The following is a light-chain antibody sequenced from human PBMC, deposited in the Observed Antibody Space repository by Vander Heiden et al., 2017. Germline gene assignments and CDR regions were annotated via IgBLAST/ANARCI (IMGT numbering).Light chain of an antibody. CDR3: QQYGSSPLT. Sequence: EIVLTQSPGTLSLSPGERATISCRASQSVSSSYLGWYQQKPGQAPRILIHAASIRATGISDRFSGSGSGTDFTLTISRLEPEDFAVYYCQQYGSSPLTFGQGTKLEIK. V-gene: IGKV3-20*01. J-gene: IGKJ2*01. CDR1: QSVSSSY. CDR2: AAS.